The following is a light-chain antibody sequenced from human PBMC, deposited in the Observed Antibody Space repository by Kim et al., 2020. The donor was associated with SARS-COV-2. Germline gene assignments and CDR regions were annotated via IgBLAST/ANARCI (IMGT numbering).Light chain of an antibody. Sequence: SPGERATLSCRASQSVSSNLAWYQQKPGQAPRLLIYGASTRATGIPARFSGSGSGTEFTLTISSLQSEDFAVYYCQQYNNWPMYTFGQGTKLEI. CDR1: QSVSSN. CDR2: GAS. J-gene: IGKJ2*01. V-gene: IGKV3-15*01. CDR3: QQYNNWPMYT.